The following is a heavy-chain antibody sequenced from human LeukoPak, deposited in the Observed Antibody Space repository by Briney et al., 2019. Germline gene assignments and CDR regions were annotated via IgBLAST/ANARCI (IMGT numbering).Heavy chain of an antibody. CDR1: GFTFSTYW. V-gene: IGHV3-7*01. Sequence: GGSLRLSCAASGFTFSTYWMNWYRQAPGKGLEWVGNINQDASEINYVDSVRGRFTISRDNAKNSLHLQMNSLRAEDTAVYYCATDRDNSDWQRRFDSWGQGTLVTVSS. CDR3: ATDRDNSDWQRRFDS. J-gene: IGHJ4*02. CDR2: INQDASEI. D-gene: IGHD2-21*02.